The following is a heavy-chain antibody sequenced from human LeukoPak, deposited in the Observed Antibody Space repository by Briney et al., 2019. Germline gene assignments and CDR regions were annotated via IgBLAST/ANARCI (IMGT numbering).Heavy chain of an antibody. CDR3: ARGRLLWFGTRGRNRYYFDY. V-gene: IGHV4-34*01. Sequence: SETLSLTCAVYGGSFSGYYWSWIRQPPGKGLEWIGEINHSGSTNYNPSLKSRVTIAVDPSKNQFSLKLSSVTAADTAVYYCARGRLLWFGTRGRNRYYFDYWGQGTLVTVSS. J-gene: IGHJ4*02. CDR2: INHSGST. D-gene: IGHD3-10*01. CDR1: GGSFSGYY.